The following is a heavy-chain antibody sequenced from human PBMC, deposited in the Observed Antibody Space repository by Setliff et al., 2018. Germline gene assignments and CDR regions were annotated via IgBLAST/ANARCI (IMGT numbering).Heavy chain of an antibody. Sequence: PSETLSLTCTVSDGSLSTYYWSWIRQPPGKGLEFIGYVYYSGTANYSPSLRSRLTISVDTSKNQFSLKLRSVTAADTAVYYCARGGTFRYFDSWGQGAPVTVS. CDR2: VYYSGTA. D-gene: IGHD5-12*01. CDR3: ARGGTFRYFDS. J-gene: IGHJ4*02. V-gene: IGHV4-59*01. CDR1: DGSLSTYY.